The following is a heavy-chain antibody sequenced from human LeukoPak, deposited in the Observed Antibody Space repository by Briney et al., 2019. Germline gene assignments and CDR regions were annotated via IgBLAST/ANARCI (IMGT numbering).Heavy chain of an antibody. CDR1: GFTVSSNY. V-gene: IGHV3-53*01. D-gene: IGHD1-7*01. CDR3: ARAVTEELDVAWFDP. CDR2: IYSGGST. Sequence: GGSLRLSCAASGFTVSSNYMSWVRQAPGKGLEWVSVIYSGGSTYYADPVKGRFTISRDNSKNTLYLQMNSLRAEDTAVYYCARAVTEELDVAWFDPWGQGTLVTVSS. J-gene: IGHJ5*02.